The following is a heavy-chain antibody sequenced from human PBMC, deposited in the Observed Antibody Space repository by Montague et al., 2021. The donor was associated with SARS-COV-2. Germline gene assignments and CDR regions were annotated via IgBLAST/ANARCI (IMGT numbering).Heavy chain of an antibody. D-gene: IGHD3-10*01. Sequence: SETLSLTCSVSGDSITNHYWSWIRQPAGKGLEWIGRMHFTGKTNLSPFFSSRLTMSADTSKNRFSLKLTSVTAADTAIYFCARDRFDFGAGRQGTIDFWGQGTLVTVSS. V-gene: IGHV4-4*07. CDR2: MHFTGKT. CDR1: GDSITNHY. J-gene: IGHJ4*02. CDR3: ARDRFDFGAGRQGTIDF.